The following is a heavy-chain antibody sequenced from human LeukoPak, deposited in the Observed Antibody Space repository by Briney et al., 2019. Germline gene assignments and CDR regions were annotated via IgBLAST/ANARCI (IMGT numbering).Heavy chain of an antibody. CDR2: MYNSGST. D-gene: IGHD7-27*01. V-gene: IGHV4-59*01. Sequence: SETLSLTCTVSAGSISSYYWSWIRQPPGKGLEWIGYMYNSGSTNYNPSLKSRVTISGDTSKNQFSLKLSSVTTADTAVYYCARVFLGRFDYWGQGTLVTVSS. CDR1: AGSISSYY. CDR3: ARVFLGRFDY. J-gene: IGHJ4*02.